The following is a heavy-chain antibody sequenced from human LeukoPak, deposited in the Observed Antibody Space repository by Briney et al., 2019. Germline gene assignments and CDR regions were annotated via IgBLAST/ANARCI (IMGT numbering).Heavy chain of an antibody. D-gene: IGHD2-15*01. J-gene: IGHJ6*02. V-gene: IGHV3-21*01. CDR3: ARDSAATPYYYYYYGMDV. CDR1: GFTFSSYS. CDR2: ISSSSSYI. Sequence: GGSLRLSYAASGFTFSSYSMNWVRQAPGKGLEWVSSISSSSSYIYYADSVKGRFTISRDNAKNSLYLQMISLRAEDTAVYYCARDSAATPYYYYYYGMDVWGQGTTVTVSS.